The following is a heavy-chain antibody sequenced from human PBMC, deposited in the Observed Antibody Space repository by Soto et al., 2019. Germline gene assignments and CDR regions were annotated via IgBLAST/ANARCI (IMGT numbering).Heavy chain of an antibody. J-gene: IGHJ4*02. CDR1: GFTFSRDS. D-gene: IGHD3-9*01. CDR2: ISSSSSFI. CDR3: ARSYDILTGYSGFDY. V-gene: IGHV3-21*01. Sequence: EVPLVESGGGLVKPGGSLRLSCAASGFTFSRDSMNWVRQAPGKGLEWVSSISSSSSFIYYADSVKGRFTISRDNAKNSLYLQMNSLRAEDKDMFYCARSYDILTGYSGFDYWGQGTLVTVSS.